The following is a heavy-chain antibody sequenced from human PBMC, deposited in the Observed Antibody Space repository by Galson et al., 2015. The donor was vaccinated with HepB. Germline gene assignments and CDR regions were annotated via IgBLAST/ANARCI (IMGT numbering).Heavy chain of an antibody. CDR2: ISHSGDYT. CDR1: GFTFNSYF. D-gene: IGHD6-19*01. V-gene: IGHV3-21*01. CDR3: ARDRSGWHTFDP. J-gene: IGHJ4*02. Sequence: SLRLSCATSGFTFNSYFMNWVRQAPGKGLEWVSSISHSGDYTDYADSLKGRFIISRDDAKNSLSLQMNSLRVEDTAVYYCARDRSGWHTFDPWGQGTLVTVSS.